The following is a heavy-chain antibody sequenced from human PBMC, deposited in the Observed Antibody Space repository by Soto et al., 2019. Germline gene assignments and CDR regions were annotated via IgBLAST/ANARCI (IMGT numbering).Heavy chain of an antibody. Sequence: GSLRLSFAPSGFTFTHYWMHWVRQVPGKGLVWFSRIDGVGTGTSYSDSVRGRFTISRDNAENTLYLQMNSLRAEDTGVYYCITVFEYWGQGTPVNVSS. J-gene: IGHJ4*02. CDR2: IDGVGTGT. CDR1: GFTFTHYW. CDR3: ITVFEY. D-gene: IGHD4-4*01. V-gene: IGHV3-74*01.